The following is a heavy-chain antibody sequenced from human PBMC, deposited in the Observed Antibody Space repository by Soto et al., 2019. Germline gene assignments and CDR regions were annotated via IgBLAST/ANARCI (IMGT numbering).Heavy chain of an antibody. J-gene: IGHJ4*02. V-gene: IGHV3-30-3*01. Sequence: QVQLVESGGGVVQPGRSLRLSCAASGFTFSSSAMNWVRQAPGKGLEWVALISYDGSHQYYADSVKGRFTISRDNSKDTLHLQMNTLRSEDTAVYYCARGFRTAVTPYWGQGTLVTVSS. D-gene: IGHD4-17*01. CDR1: GFTFSSSA. CDR3: ARGFRTAVTPY. CDR2: ISYDGSHQ.